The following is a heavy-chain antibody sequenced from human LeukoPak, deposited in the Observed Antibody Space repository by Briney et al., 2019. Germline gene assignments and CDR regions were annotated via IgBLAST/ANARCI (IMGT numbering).Heavy chain of an antibody. D-gene: IGHD2-2*01. CDR3: ARYCSSASCAIMDVFDL. CDR1: GNTFTGYY. V-gene: IGHV1-2*07. Sequence: GASVKVSCKASGNTFTGYYLHWVRQAPGQGLEWMGWINVYSGGTNYAHKFQGRVTMTRDTSSSTTMELSSLKSDDTAMYYCARYCSSASCAIMDVFDLWGQGTMVTVSS. CDR2: INVYSGGT. J-gene: IGHJ3*01.